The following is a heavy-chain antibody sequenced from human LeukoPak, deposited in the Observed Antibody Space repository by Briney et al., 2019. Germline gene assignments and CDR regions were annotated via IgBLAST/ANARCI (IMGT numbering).Heavy chain of an antibody. CDR1: GFTFSSYG. V-gene: IGHV3-30*18. D-gene: IGHD3-10*01. CDR3: AKGSTVELFAYY. CDR2: ISYDGDNK. J-gene: IGHJ4*02. Sequence: PGRSLRLSCAASGFTFSSYGMHWVRQAPGKGLEWVAVISYDGDNKYFADSVKGRFAISRDNSKNTLYLQMNSLRGEDTAVYYCAKGSTVELFAYYWGQGTLVTVSS.